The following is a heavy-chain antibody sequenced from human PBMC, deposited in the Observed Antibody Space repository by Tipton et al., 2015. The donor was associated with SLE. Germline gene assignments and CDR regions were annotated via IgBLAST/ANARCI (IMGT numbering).Heavy chain of an antibody. CDR2: IHYTGSA. D-gene: IGHD2-21*01. V-gene: IGHV4-31*03. CDR1: SGSISSDNHF. Sequence: TLSLTCTVSSGSISSDNHFWSWFRQYPGKGLGWIGYIHYTGSAYYNPSLSGRVSLSVDTSENQFSLNLRSVTAADTATYYCAREVIATSDSDVFDIWGQGTMVSVSS. J-gene: IGHJ3*02. CDR3: AREVIATSDSDVFDI.